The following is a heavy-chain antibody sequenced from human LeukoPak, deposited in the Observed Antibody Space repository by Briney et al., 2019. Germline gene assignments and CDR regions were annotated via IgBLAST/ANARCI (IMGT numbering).Heavy chain of an antibody. Sequence: GGTLCLSCAASGVTLSNYAMHWVRHAPGQGLGRVSYIGSGGSTIYYADSVKGRFPIPRDHAKNTLYLQRNSLRAEATAMYYFAIGLGQKLDYWGQGTLVTVSS. CDR1: GVTLSNYA. CDR2: IGSGGSTI. J-gene: IGHJ4*02. CDR3: AIGLGQKLDY. V-gene: IGHV3-48*03.